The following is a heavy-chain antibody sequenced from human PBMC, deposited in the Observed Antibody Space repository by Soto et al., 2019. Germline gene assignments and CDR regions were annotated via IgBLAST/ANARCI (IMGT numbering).Heavy chain of an antibody. V-gene: IGHV3-13*05. Sequence: EVQLVESGGGLVQPGGSLRLSCEASGFTFRNYDMHWVRQGTGKGLEWVSGISAAGDPDYADSVEGRFTISRENAQNSFFLQMISLRVGDTAVYYCARTDRDFYGLEVWGQGTTVIVSS. CDR3: ARTDRDFYGLEV. J-gene: IGHJ6*02. CDR2: ISAAGDP. CDR1: GFTFRNYD.